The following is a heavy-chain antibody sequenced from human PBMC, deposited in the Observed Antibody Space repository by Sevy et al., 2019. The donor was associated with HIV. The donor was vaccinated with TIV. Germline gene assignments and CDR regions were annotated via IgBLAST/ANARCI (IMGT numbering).Heavy chain of an antibody. D-gene: IGHD3-10*01. CDR3: TSYGTLYHWFDP. CDR1: GYTFTSYD. J-gene: IGHJ5*02. Sequence: ASVKVSCKASGYTFTSYDINWVRQATGQGLEWMGWMNPNSGNTGYAQKFQGRVTMTRNTSISTAYMELSSLRSEDTAMYYCTSYGTLYHWFDPWGQGTLVTVSS. CDR2: MNPNSGNT. V-gene: IGHV1-8*01.